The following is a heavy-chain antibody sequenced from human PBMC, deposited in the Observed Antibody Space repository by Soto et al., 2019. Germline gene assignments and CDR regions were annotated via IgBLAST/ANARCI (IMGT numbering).Heavy chain of an antibody. CDR2: IWYDGSNK. J-gene: IGHJ4*02. D-gene: IGHD1-1*01. CDR1: GFTFSSYG. V-gene: IGHV3-33*01. CDR3: ARAGERSPFDY. Sequence: QVQLVESGGGVVQPGRSLRLSCAASGFTFSSYGMHWVRQAPGKGLEWVAVIWYDGSNKYYADSVKGRFTISRDNSKNTLYLQMNSLRAEDTAVYYCARAGERSPFDYWGQGTLVTVSS.